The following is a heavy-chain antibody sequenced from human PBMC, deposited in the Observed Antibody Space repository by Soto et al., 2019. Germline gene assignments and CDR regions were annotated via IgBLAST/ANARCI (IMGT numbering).Heavy chain of an antibody. J-gene: IGHJ4*02. Sequence: PSETLSLTCTVSGGSISSGGYYWSWIRQHPGKGLEWIGYIYYSGSTYYNPSLKSRVTISVDTSKNQFSLKLSSVTAADTAVYYCARWSPGSGSYHLYYWGQGTLVTVSS. CDR2: IYYSGST. CDR3: ARWSPGSGSYHLYY. D-gene: IGHD3-10*01. CDR1: GGSISSGGYY. V-gene: IGHV4-31*03.